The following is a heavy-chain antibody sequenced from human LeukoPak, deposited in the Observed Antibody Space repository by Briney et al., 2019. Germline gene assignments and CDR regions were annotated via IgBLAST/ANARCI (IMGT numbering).Heavy chain of an antibody. CDR3: ATGYCSGGSCYRPFDY. CDR2: ISSSSSYI. D-gene: IGHD2-15*01. CDR1: GFTFSSYS. V-gene: IGHV3-21*01. Sequence: GGSLRLSCAAPGFTFSSYSMNWVRQAPGKGLEWVSSISSSSSYIYYADSVKGRFTISRDNAKNSLYLQMNSLRAEDTAVYYCATGYCSGGSCYRPFDYWGQGTLVTVSS. J-gene: IGHJ4*02.